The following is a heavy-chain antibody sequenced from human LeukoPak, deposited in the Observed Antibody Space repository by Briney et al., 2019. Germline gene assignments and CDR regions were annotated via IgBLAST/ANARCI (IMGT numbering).Heavy chain of an antibody. CDR3: AKVAGATSNKYCFDY. Sequence: GGSLRLSCAASGFTFSDYAMHWVRQAPGKGLEWVAVISHDGSNKYYADSVKGRFTISRDNSKITLSLQMNSLRAEDTAVYYCAKVAGATSNKYCFDYWGQGTLVTVSS. CDR2: ISHDGSNK. D-gene: IGHD6-25*01. CDR1: GFTFSDYA. J-gene: IGHJ4*02. V-gene: IGHV3-30-3*01.